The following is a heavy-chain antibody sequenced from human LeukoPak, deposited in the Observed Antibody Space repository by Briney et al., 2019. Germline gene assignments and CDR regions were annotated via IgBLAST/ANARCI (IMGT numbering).Heavy chain of an antibody. CDR2: IDPSGGST. CDR1: GYTFTGYY. CDR3: ARGSYGLDYYYYGMDV. Sequence: ASVKVSCKASGYTFTGYYMHWVRQAPGQGLEWMGIIDPSGGSTSYAQKFQGRVTMTRDTSTSTVYMELSSLRSEDTAVYYCARGSYGLDYYYYGMDVWGQGTTVTVSS. V-gene: IGHV1-46*01. D-gene: IGHD5-18*01. J-gene: IGHJ6*02.